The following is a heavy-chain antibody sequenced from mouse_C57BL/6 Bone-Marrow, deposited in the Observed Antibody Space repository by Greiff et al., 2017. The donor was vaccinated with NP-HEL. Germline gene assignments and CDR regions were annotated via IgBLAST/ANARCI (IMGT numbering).Heavy chain of an antibody. CDR2: INPNNGGT. V-gene: IGHV1-26*01. D-gene: IGHD2-2*01. CDR3: SSYGLCYVYDWFAY. Sequence: VQLQQSGPELVKPGASVKISCKASGYTFTDYYMNWVKQSHGKSLEWIGDINPNNGGTSYNQKFKGKATLTVDKSSSTAYMELRSLTSEDSAVXYWSSYGLCYVYDWFAYWCQGTLVTVSA. CDR1: GYTFTDYY. J-gene: IGHJ3*01.